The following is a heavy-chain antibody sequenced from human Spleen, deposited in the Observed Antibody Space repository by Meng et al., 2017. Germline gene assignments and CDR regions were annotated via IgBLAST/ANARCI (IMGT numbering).Heavy chain of an antibody. CDR1: GGSITSRRHY. CDR3: ARLLSSESGNWFDP. D-gene: IGHD1-26*01. CDR2: VSYVGSP. Sequence: HLQLQEPGPGLVKPSGPLPPTVTVSGGSITSRRHYWGWIRQPPGKGLEWIASVSYVGSPYYTPSLKSRVTISLDTSKNQFSLKLNSVTAADTAVYYCARLLSSESGNWFDPWGQGTLVTVSS. V-gene: IGHV4-39*07. J-gene: IGHJ5*02.